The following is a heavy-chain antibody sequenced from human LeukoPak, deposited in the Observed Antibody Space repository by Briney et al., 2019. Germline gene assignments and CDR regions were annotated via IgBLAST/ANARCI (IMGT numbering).Heavy chain of an antibody. CDR3: ARKLGVVTAIPHFDY. J-gene: IGHJ4*02. Sequence: SGTLSLTCTVSGGSISSSSYSWTWIRQHPGNGLEWIGYIFYSGNIYYNPSLKSRVTISVDTSKNQFSLKLSSVTAADTAVYYCARKLGVVTAIPHFDYWGQGALVTVSS. CDR2: IFYSGNI. V-gene: IGHV4-31*03. CDR1: GGSISSSSYS. D-gene: IGHD2-21*02.